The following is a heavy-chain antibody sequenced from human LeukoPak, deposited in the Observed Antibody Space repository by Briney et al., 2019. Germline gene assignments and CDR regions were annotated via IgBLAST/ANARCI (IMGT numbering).Heavy chain of an antibody. D-gene: IGHD2-2*01. CDR2: ISTTSNYI. CDR1: GFTFSSYN. CDR3: ARAGVCTTTSCDGGIDY. Sequence: GGSLRLSCAASGFTFSSYNMKWVRQAPGKGLEWVSFISTTSNYIYYADSVKGRFTISRDNAKNSLYLQMNSLRGEDAALYYCARAGVCTTTSCDGGIDYWGQGALVTVSS. V-gene: IGHV3-21*06. J-gene: IGHJ4*02.